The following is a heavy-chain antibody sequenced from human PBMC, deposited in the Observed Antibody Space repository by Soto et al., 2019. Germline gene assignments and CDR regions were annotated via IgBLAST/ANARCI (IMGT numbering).Heavy chain of an antibody. J-gene: IGHJ4*02. CDR1: GFTFSSYA. CDR2: ISYDGSNK. V-gene: IGHV3-30-3*01. CDR3: AREKYSSSSITLDY. Sequence: PGGSLRLSCAASGFTFSSYAMHWVRQAPGKGLEWVAVISYDGSNKYYADSVKGRFTISRDNSKNTLYLQMNSLRAEDTAVYYCAREKYSSSSITLDYWGQGT. D-gene: IGHD6-6*01.